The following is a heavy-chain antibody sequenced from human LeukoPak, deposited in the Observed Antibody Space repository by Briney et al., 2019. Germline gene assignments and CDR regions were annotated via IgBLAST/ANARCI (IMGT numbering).Heavy chain of an antibody. V-gene: IGHV4-34*01. J-gene: IGHJ5*02. CDR1: GGSFSGYY. CDR3: ARKEYEPGYYDSSGNNWFDP. Sequence: SETLSLTCAVYGGSFSGYYWSWIRQPPGKGLEWIGEINHSGSTNYNPSLKSRVTISVDTSENQFSLKLSSVTAADTAVYYCARKEYEPGYYDSSGNNWFDPWGQGTLVTVSS. D-gene: IGHD3-22*01. CDR2: INHSGST.